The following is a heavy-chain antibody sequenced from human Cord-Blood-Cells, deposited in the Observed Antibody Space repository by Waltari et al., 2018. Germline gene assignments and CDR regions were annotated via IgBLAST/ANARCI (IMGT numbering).Heavy chain of an antibody. CDR3: ARLRPKHYYYMDV. Sequence: QLQLQESGPGLVKPSETLSLTCTVSGGSISSSSYYWGWIRQPPGKGLEWIGSIYYSGSTYYNPSLKSRVTISVDTSKNQFSLKRSSVTAADTAVYYCARLRPKHYYYMDVWGKGTTVTVSS. J-gene: IGHJ6*03. CDR2: IYYSGST. V-gene: IGHV4-39*07. CDR1: GGSISSSSYY.